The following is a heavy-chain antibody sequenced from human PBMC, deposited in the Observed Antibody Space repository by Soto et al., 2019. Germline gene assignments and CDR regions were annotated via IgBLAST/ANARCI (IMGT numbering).Heavy chain of an antibody. J-gene: IGHJ5*02. Sequence: QLQLQESGPGLVKPSETLSLTCTVSGGSISSRGYYWGWIRQPPGKGLEWIGTIYYSGSTYYNPSRKSRVTMSVDTSKDQFSLTLSSVTGADTAVYYCATSNWFDPWGQGTLVTVSS. CDR3: ATSNWFDP. CDR1: GGSISSRGYY. CDR2: IYYSGST. V-gene: IGHV4-39*01.